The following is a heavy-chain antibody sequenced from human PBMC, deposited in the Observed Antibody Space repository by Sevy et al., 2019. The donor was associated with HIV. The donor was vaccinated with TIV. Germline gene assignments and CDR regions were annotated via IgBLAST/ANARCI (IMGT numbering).Heavy chain of an antibody. CDR1: GFTFGDYC. V-gene: IGHV3-15*01. D-gene: IGHD3-22*01. CDR3: ATAPGYYDSAPFDY. J-gene: IGHJ4*02. Sequence: GGSLRLSCTVSGFTFGDYCMSWVRQAPGKGLEWVGLIKIDGETTDYAAPVKGRFTISRDDSKNTLFLQMNSLKIEDTAVYYCATAPGYYDSAPFDYWGPGTLVTVSS. CDR2: IKIDGETT.